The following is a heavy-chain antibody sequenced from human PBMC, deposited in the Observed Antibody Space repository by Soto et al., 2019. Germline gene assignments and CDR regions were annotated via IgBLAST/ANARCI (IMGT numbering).Heavy chain of an antibody. CDR1: GGSISSSSYY. CDR3: ARQQQLVDY. V-gene: IGHV4-39*01. J-gene: IGHJ4*02. CDR2: IYYSGST. Sequence: SETLFLTCTVSGGSISSSSYYWGWIRQPPGKGLEWIGSIYYSGSTYYNPSLKSRITISVDTSKNQFSLRLSSVTAADTAVYYCARQQQLVDYWGQGTLVTVSS. D-gene: IGHD6-13*01.